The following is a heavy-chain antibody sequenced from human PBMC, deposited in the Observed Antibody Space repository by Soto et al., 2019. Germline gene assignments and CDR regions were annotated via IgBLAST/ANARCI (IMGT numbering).Heavy chain of an antibody. CDR2: IIPNNGKT. V-gene: IGHV1-18*01. CDR1: GYTFTSYG. CDR3: ARTREGDFDY. Sequence: ASVKVSCKASGYTFTSYGISWVRQAPGQGLEWMGWIIPNNGKTNYAQKLQGRVTMTADESKSTAYMELSSLRSEDTAVYYCARTREGDFDYWGQGTLVTVSS. J-gene: IGHJ4*02. D-gene: IGHD1-26*01.